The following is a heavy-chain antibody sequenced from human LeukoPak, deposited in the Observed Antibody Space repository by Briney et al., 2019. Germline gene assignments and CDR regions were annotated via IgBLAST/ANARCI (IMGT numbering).Heavy chain of an antibody. CDR1: GVSIKNYY. CDR2: IYYAGSS. J-gene: IGHJ2*01. CDR3: ARDQGSKGVGYFDL. Sequence: SETLSLTCTVSGVSIKNYYWSWIRQPPGKGLEWIANIYYAGSSNYNPSHKSRVSVSIDASKNHLSLKLTSVTAADTAIYYCARDQGSKGVGYFDLWAVAPWSLSPQ. D-gene: IGHD3-10*01. V-gene: IGHV4-59*12.